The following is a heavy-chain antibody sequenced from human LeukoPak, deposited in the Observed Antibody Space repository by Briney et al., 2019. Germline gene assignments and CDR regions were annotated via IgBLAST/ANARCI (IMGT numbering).Heavy chain of an antibody. CDR1: GGSISSSSYY. CDR3: ARPYYGDLQDAFDI. D-gene: IGHD4-17*01. CDR2: IYYSGST. V-gene: IGHV4-39*01. Sequence: PSETLSLTCTVPGGSISSSSYYWGWIRQPPGKGLEGFGSIYYSGSTYYNPSLKSRVTISVDTSKNQFSLKLSSVTAADTAVYYCARPYYGDLQDAFDIWGQGTMVTVSS. J-gene: IGHJ3*02.